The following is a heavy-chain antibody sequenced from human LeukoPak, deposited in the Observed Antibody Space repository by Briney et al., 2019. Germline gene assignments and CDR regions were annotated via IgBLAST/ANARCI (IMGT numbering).Heavy chain of an antibody. CDR3: ARGSADDDDKWIDP. J-gene: IGHJ5*02. CDR2: ISSSPINI. V-gene: IGHV3-48*03. D-gene: IGHD1-1*01. CDR1: GLTFSDYG. Sequence: PGGSLRLSCAASGLTFSDYGMNWVRQAPGKGLEWVSCISSSPINIYYADSVRGRFTISRDNAKNSVFLQMNSLRAEDTAVYYCARGSADDDDKWIDPWGQGTLVTVSS.